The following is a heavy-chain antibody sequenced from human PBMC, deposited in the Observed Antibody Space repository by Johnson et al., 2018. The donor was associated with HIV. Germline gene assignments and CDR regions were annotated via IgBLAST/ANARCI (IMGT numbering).Heavy chain of an antibody. CDR2: IGPAGDT. Sequence: VQLVESGGGLVKPGRSLRLSCAASGFTFSSYAMHWVRQAPGKGLEWVSTIGPAGDTYYPGSVKGRFTISRENAKNSFYLQMNSLRAGDTAVYYCTRDLRSSSWPPGAFDIWGQGTMVTVSS. V-gene: IGHV3-13*01. D-gene: IGHD6-13*01. CDR1: GFTFSSYA. CDR3: TRDLRSSSWPPGAFDI. J-gene: IGHJ3*02.